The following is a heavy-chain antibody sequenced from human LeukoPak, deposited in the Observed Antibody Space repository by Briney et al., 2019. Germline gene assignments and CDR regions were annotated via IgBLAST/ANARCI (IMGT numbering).Heavy chain of an antibody. CDR2: IWYDGSNK. V-gene: IGHV3-33*03. J-gene: IGHJ4*02. CDR3: ARAGKSAAVEY. Sequence: PGRSLRLSCAASGFTFSNYGMNWVRQAPGKGLEWVAFIWYDGSNKYYTDSVKGRFTISRDNAKNSLYLQMNSLRAEDTAVYYCARAGKSAAVEYWAQGPLVTVSS. CDR1: GFTFSNYG.